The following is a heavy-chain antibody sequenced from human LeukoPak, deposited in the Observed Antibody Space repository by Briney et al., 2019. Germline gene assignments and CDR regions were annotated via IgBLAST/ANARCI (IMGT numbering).Heavy chain of an antibody. J-gene: IGHJ4*02. V-gene: IGHV4-34*01. D-gene: IGHD6-13*01. CDR1: GGSFSGYY. CDR2: INHSGST. Sequence: SETLSLTCAVSGGSFSGYYWNWIRQSPGKGLEWIGEINHSGSTHYNPSLKSRVTISVDTSQKQFSLRLTSVTAADTAAYYCARGRYLTTSGGAAAGFLDYWGQGSLVTVST. CDR3: ARGRYLTTSGGAAAGFLDY.